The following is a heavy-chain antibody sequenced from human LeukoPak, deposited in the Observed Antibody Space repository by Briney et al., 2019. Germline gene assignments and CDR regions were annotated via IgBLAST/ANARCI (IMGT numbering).Heavy chain of an antibody. CDR3: ASGIAQQLVREVGFDY. J-gene: IGHJ4*02. D-gene: IGHD6-13*01. Sequence: ASVRVSCKASGYTFSDYSITWVRQAPGQGLEWMGRIIPILGIANYAQKFQGRVTITADKSTRTAYMELSSLRSEDTAVYYCASGIAQQLVREVGFDYWGQGTLVTVSS. CDR1: GYTFSDYS. CDR2: IIPILGIA. V-gene: IGHV1-69*02.